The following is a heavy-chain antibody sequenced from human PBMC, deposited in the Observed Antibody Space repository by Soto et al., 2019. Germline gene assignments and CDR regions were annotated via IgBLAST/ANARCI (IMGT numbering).Heavy chain of an antibody. CDR2: FDPEDGET. CDR1: GYTLTELS. CDR3: ATHIYSNYVSGWFDP. V-gene: IGHV1-24*01. J-gene: IGHJ5*02. D-gene: IGHD4-4*01. Sequence: ASVKVSCKVSGYTLTELSMHWVRQAPGKGLEWMGGFDPEDGETIYAQKFQGRVTMTEDTSTDTAYMELSSLRSEDTAVYYCATHIYSNYVSGWFDPWGHGTLVTVSS.